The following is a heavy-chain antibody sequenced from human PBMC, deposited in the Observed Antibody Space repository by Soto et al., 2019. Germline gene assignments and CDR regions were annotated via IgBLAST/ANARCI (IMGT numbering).Heavy chain of an antibody. J-gene: IGHJ6*02. V-gene: IGHV4-34*01. CDR2: INHSGST. CDR3: ARRAVQQPPYGMDV. CDR1: GGSFSGYY. Sequence: QVQLQQWGAGLLKPSETLSLTCAVYGGSFSGYYWSWIRQPPGKGLEWIGEINHSGSTNYNPSLKSRVTISVDTSKNQFSLKLSSVTAADTAVYYCARRAVQQPPYGMDVWGQGTTVTVSS. D-gene: IGHD4-4*01.